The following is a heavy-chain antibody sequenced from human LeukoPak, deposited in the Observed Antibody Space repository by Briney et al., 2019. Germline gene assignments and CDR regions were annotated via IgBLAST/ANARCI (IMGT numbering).Heavy chain of an antibody. V-gene: IGHV4-34*01. CDR2: INHSGST. CDR1: GGSFSGYY. Sequence: PSETLSLTCAVYGGSFSGYYWSWIRQPPGKGLEWIGEINHSGSTNYNPSLQSRITVSVDTSKNQFSLKLTSVTAADTAVYYCVRHHKYCSSTSCYKVGDPTDAFAIWGLGTMVIVSS. J-gene: IGHJ3*02. CDR3: VRHHKYCSSTSCYKVGDPTDAFAI. D-gene: IGHD2-2*01.